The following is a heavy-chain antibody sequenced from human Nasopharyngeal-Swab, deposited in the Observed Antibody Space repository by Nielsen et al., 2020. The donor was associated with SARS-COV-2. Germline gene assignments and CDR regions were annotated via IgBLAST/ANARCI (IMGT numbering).Heavy chain of an antibody. V-gene: IGHV1-18*01. J-gene: IGHJ4*02. CDR3: ARDPHISARPLDY. Sequence: WVRQAPGQGLEWMGWISVYTGNANYAPKFQGRVTMTTDTSTSTAYMELRSLRSDDTAVYYCARDPHISARPLDYWGQGTLVTVSS. CDR2: ISVYTGNA. D-gene: IGHD6-6*01.